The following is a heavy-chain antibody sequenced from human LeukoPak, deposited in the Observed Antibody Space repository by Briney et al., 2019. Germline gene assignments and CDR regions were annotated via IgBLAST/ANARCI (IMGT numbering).Heavy chain of an antibody. CDR2: IDHIGRT. D-gene: IGHD3-16*02. J-gene: IGHJ4*02. CDR3: AREVITFGGVIVYGGYFDY. V-gene: IGHV4-34*01. Sequence: SETLSLTCAVYGESFRGYYWTWIRQTPGKGLEWIGEIDHIGRTTYNPSLKSRVTISVNTSKNQFSLRLTSVTAADTAVYYCAREVITFGGVIVYGGYFDYWGQGTLVTVSS. CDR1: GESFRGYY.